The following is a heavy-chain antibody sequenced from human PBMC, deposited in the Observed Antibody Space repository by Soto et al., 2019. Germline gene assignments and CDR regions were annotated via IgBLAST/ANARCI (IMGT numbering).Heavy chain of an antibody. CDR1: GFTFSSYC. Sequence: GGSLILSCAASGFTFSSYCMHWVRQAPGKGLEWVAVISYDGSNKYYADSVKGRFTISRDNSKNTLYLQMNSLRAEDTAVYYCANLGYQNGMDVWGQGTTVTVSS. CDR3: ANLGYQNGMDV. D-gene: IGHD3-16*01. V-gene: IGHV3-30*18. CDR2: ISYDGSNK. J-gene: IGHJ6*02.